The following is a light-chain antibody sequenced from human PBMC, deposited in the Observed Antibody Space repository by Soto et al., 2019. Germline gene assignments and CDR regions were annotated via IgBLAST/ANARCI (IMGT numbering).Light chain of an antibody. J-gene: IGLJ2*01. V-gene: IGLV2-14*03. CDR2: DVT. CDR3: TLYASSSTPVV. CDR1: SSDIGGYKY. Sequence: QSALTQPASVSGSPGQSITISCTGTSSDIGGYKYVSWYQHHPGTAPKLMIYDVTNRPSGVSNRFSGSKSGNTASLTISGLQAEDEGDYYCTLYASSSTPVVFGGGTKLTVL.